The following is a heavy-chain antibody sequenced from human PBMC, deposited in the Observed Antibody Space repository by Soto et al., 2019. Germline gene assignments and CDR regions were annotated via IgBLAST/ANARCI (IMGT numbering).Heavy chain of an antibody. CDR2: IDYNGVT. V-gene: IGHV4-39*01. J-gene: IGHJ4*02. Sequence: SETLSLTCSVSGASISSRDYYWGWIRQTPGKGLEWIGNIDYNGVTYYNPSLKSRVTVSKDTSKNQFSLKVASVTAADTAIYYCGRVMIGTSRHTDSGYWGQGTQVTVSS. CDR3: GRVMIGTSRHTDSGY. D-gene: IGHD2-2*01. CDR1: GASISSRDYY.